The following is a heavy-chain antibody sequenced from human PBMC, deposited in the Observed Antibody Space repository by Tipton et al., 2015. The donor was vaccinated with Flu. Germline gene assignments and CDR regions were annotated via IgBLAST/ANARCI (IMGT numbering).Heavy chain of an antibody. D-gene: IGHD3-22*01. V-gene: IGHV3-9*01. CDR2: ISWYGDNI. Sequence: SLRLSCAGSGFTFDDYAMHWVRQAPGKGLEWVSGISWYGDNIGYADSVKDRFTVSRENAKNTLYLQMNSLRVEDTALYYCVILGYFVDGFDMWGQGTMVTVSS. J-gene: IGHJ3*02. CDR3: VILGYFVDGFDM. CDR1: GFTFDDYA.